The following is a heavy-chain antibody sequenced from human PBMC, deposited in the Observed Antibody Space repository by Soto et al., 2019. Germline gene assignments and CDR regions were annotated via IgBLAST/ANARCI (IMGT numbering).Heavy chain of an antibody. CDR2: VKSDGSST. Sequence: PGGSLRLSCAASGFTFSNYWMHWVRQGPGKGLVWVARVKSDGSSTSYADSVKGRFTISRDNAKNTLYLQMNSLRVEDTAVYYCARDNWNSYWGQGTLVTV. CDR3: ARDNWNSY. J-gene: IGHJ4*02. CDR1: GFTFSNYW. D-gene: IGHD1-1*01. V-gene: IGHV3-74*01.